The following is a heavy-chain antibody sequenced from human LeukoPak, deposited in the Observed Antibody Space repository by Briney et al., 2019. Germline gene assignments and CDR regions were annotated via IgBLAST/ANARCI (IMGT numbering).Heavy chain of an antibody. CDR1: GFTFNTYG. CDR3: AKGLTRDYYDSSGNDY. D-gene: IGHD3-22*01. J-gene: IGHJ4*02. Sequence: PGGSLRLSYAASGFTFNTYGMHWVRQAPGKGLEWVANIKQDGSEKYYVDSVKGRFTISRDNAKNSLYLQMNSLRAEDTALYYCAKGLTRDYYDSSGNDYWGQGTLVTVSS. CDR2: IKQDGSEK. V-gene: IGHV3-7*03.